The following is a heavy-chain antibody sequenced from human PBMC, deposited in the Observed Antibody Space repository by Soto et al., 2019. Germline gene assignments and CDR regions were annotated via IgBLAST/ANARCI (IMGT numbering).Heavy chain of an antibody. J-gene: IGHJ5*02. CDR1: GFTFSSYA. D-gene: IGHD1-26*01. V-gene: IGHV3-23*01. CDR2: ISGSGGST. Sequence: PGGSLRLSCAASGFTFSSYAMSWVRQAPGKGLEWVSAISGSGGSTYYADSVKGRFTISRDNSKNTLYLQMNSLRAEDTAVYYCEKDSGSYPAPGFDPWGQGTLVTVSS. CDR3: EKDSGSYPAPGFDP.